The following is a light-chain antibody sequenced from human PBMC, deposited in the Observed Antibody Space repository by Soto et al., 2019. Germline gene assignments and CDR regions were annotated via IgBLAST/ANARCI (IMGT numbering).Light chain of an antibody. CDR3: TSYTSSSTLDV. CDR1: SSDVGAYNY. V-gene: IGLV2-14*01. J-gene: IGLJ1*01. Sequence: QSVLTQPASVSGSLGQSITISCTGTSSDVGAYNYVSWYQQHPDKAPKLLIFEVSNRPSGVSNRFSGSKSGHTASLTISGLQSEDEADYFCTSYTSSSTLDVFGTGTKLTVL. CDR2: EVS.